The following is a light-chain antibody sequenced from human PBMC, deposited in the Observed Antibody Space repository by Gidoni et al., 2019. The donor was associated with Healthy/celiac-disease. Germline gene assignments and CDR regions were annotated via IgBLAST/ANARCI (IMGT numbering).Light chain of an antibody. CDR2: WAS. Sequence: ERATINCKSSQSVLYSSNNKNYLAWYQQKPGQPPKLLIYWASTRESGVPDRFSGSGSGSDFTLTISSLQAEDVAVYYCQQYYSTPLFXXXTKLEIK. CDR1: QSVLYSSNNKNY. J-gene: IGKJ2*01. V-gene: IGKV4-1*01. CDR3: QQYYSTPL.